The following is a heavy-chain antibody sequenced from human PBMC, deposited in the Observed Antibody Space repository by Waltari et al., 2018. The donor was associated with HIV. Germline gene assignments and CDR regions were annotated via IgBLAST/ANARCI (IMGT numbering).Heavy chain of an antibody. J-gene: IGHJ5*02. Sequence: QAQLVQSGAEVKNPGASVKLSCTASGYSFTSYVIHWMRQAPGQRFEWMGWINTVNGITKFSQNFQGRVSLIRDTSATTAFMELSSLKSDDTAVYYCARYSNYEGGQDLWGQGTLVTVSS. CDR1: GYSFTSYV. CDR3: ARYSNYEGGQDL. D-gene: IGHD4-4*01. CDR2: INTVNGIT. V-gene: IGHV1-3*04.